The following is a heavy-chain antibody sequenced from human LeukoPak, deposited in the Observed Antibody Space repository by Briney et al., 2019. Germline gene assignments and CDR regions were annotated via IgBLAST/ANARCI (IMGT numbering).Heavy chain of an antibody. CDR1: GYTFTTNG. V-gene: IGHV1-18*01. CDR3: ARLRGGIYSSRDAFDI. D-gene: IGHD6-19*01. Sequence: GASVKVSCKASGYTFTTNGISWVRQAPGQGLEWMAWINPYNGDTRYVQELQGRVTVTTDTSTSTAYMELTSLRSDDTAVYYCARLRGGIYSSRDAFDIWGQGTMVTVSS. J-gene: IGHJ3*02. CDR2: INPYNGDT.